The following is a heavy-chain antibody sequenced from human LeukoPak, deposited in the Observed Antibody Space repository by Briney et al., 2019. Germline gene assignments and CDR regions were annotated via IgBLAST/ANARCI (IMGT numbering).Heavy chain of an antibody. J-gene: IGHJ1*01. CDR2: ISYDGSNK. CDR1: GFTFSSYG. D-gene: IGHD5-12*01. V-gene: IGHV3-30*03. CDR3: GTSISGYVQH. Sequence: GGSLRLSCAASGFTFSSYGVHWVRQAPGKGLEWLAVISYDGSNKYYADSVKGRFTISRDNSKNTLYLQMDSLRPEDTATHYCGTSISGYVQHWGQGTLVTVSS.